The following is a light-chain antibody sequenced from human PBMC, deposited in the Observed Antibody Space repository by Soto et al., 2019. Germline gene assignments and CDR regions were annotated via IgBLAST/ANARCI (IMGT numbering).Light chain of an antibody. CDR2: DAS. J-gene: IGKJ1*01. CDR1: QSISRS. V-gene: IGKV1-5*01. CDR3: QQCYMGWT. Sequence: DIEKTESPSTLSSSVADIFTITCRASQSISRSLAWYQHQPGKAPKLLIYDASSLESGVPSRFSGIGSGTEFTLSISSLQPEDFGTYYCQQCYMGWTFGQGTKVDIK.